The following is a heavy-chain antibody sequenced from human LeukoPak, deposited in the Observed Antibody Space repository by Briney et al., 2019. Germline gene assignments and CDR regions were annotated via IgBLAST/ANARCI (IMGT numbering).Heavy chain of an antibody. V-gene: IGHV5-51*01. CDR1: GYSFTSYW. Sequence: GGSLKISCKGSGYSFTSYWIGWVRQMPGKGLEWMGIIYPGDSDTRYSPSFQGQVTISADKSISTAYLQWSSLKASDTAVYYCARLRWELLGINWFDPWGQGTLVTVSS. D-gene: IGHD1-26*01. J-gene: IGHJ5*02. CDR2: IYPGDSDT. CDR3: ARLRWELLGINWFDP.